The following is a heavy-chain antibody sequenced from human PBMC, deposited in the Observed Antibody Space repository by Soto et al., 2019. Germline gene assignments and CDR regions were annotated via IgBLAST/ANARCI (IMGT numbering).Heavy chain of an antibody. CDR1: GGSIDNFY. J-gene: IGHJ6*02. Sequence: SETLSLTCTVSGGSIDNFYWSWIRQPPGKGLEWIGHIYSSGSTKYNPSLKSRVTISVDRSKNQFSLKLNSVTAAGTAVYFCARDYPYFTVTTSGGMDVWGQGTTVTVSS. CDR2: IYSSGST. D-gene: IGHD4-17*01. V-gene: IGHV4-59*01. CDR3: ARDYPYFTVTTSGGMDV.